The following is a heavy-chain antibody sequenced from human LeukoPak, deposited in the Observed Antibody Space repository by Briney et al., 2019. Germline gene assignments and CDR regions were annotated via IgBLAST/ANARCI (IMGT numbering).Heavy chain of an antibody. J-gene: IGHJ4*03. D-gene: IGHD2-15*01. V-gene: IGHV3-21*04. CDR1: GLTFSNYN. CDR3: AREGYCSGGNCPVEH. Sequence: PGGSLRLSCAASGLTFSNYNMNWVRQAPGKGLEWVSSISTSGSYIYYANSMKGRFTNSRDNSKNTLYLQMNSLRPDDTAVYYCAREGYCSGGNCPVEHWGHGTLVTVSS. CDR2: ISTSGSYI.